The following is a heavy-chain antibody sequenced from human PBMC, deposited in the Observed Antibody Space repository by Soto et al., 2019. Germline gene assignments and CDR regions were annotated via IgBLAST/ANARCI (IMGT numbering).Heavy chain of an antibody. CDR3: ARAVAVAVDFDY. D-gene: IGHD6-19*01. V-gene: IGHV1-3*01. J-gene: IGHJ4*02. CDR2: INAGNGNT. Sequence: ASVKVSCKASGYTFTSYAMHWVRQAPGQRLEWMGWINAGNGNTKYSQKFQGRVTITRDTSASTAYIELSSLRSEDTAVYYCARAVAVAVDFDYWGQGTLVTAPQ. CDR1: GYTFTSYA.